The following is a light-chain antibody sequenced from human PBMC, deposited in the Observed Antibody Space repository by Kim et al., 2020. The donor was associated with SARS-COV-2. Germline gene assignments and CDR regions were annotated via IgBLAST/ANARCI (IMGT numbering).Light chain of an antibody. Sequence: SPGERATLSCRASQTVRNNNLAWYQQKPGQAPRLLIYGASTRATGFPARFSGSGSGTEFTLTISSLQSEDFAVYYCQQYSNWPLTFGGGTKVDIK. J-gene: IGKJ4*01. CDR2: GAS. CDR1: QTVRNNN. V-gene: IGKV3D-15*01. CDR3: QQYSNWPLT.